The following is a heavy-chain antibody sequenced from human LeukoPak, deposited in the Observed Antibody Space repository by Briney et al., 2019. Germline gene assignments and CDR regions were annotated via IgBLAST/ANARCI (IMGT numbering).Heavy chain of an antibody. J-gene: IGHJ4*02. CDR1: GYTFTGHY. D-gene: IGHD3-3*01. Sequence: ASVKVSCKASGYTFTGHYMHWVRQAPGQGLEWMGWINPNSGGTNYAQKFQGRVTMTRDTSISTAYMELSRLRSDDTAVYYCARVLLFGGLYDFWSGPRPHYYFDYWGQGTLVTVSS. V-gene: IGHV1-2*02. CDR2: INPNSGGT. CDR3: ARVLLFGGLYDFWSGPRPHYYFDY.